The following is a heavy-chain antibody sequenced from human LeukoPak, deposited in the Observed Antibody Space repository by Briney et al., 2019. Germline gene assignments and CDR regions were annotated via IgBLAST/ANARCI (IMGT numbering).Heavy chain of an antibody. D-gene: IGHD4-17*01. J-gene: IGHJ4*02. V-gene: IGHV3-30*04. CDR1: GFRFSLYP. Sequence: HPGGSLRLSCAASGFRFSLYPMHWVRQAPGKGLEWMAFISYDGSNDYYADSMKGRFTISRDNAKNSLYLQMNSLRVEDTAVYYCARDLYGDYAFDYWGQGTLVTVSS. CDR2: ISYDGSND. CDR3: ARDLYGDYAFDY.